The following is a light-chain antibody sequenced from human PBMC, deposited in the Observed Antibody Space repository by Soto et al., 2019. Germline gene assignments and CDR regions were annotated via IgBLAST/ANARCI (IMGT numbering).Light chain of an antibody. J-gene: IGKJ4*01. V-gene: IGKV3-11*01. CDR1: QSISRY. CDR2: AAS. Sequence: EIVLTQSPATLSLSPGERATLSCRASQSISRYLAWFQQKPAQAPRLLIYAASNRATGIPARFSGSGSGTDFTLTISSLEAEDSALYYCQQRSTWPLTFGGGTKVEIK. CDR3: QQRSTWPLT.